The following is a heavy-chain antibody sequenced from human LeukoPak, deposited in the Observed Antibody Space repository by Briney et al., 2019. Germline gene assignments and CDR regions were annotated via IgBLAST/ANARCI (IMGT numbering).Heavy chain of an antibody. J-gene: IGHJ4*02. CDR1: GGSISSYY. CDR3: ARRYSNYPLGY. CDR2: IYTSGST. Sequence: SETLSLTCTVSGGSISSYYWSWIRQPAGKGLEWIGRIYTSGSTNYNPSLKSRVTISVDTSKNQFSLKLSSVTAADTAVYYCARRYSNYPLGYWGXXTLVTVSS. V-gene: IGHV4-4*07. D-gene: IGHD4-11*01.